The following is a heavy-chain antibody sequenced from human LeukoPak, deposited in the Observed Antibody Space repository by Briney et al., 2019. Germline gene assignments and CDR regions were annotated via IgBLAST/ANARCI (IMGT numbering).Heavy chain of an antibody. V-gene: IGHV4-59*01. J-gene: IGHJ4*02. CDR2: IYYSGST. D-gene: IGHD6-19*01. CDR3: ARGWDGIAVAGSFDY. CDR1: GGSTSGYY. Sequence: SETLSLTRTVSGGSTSGYYWSWIRQPPGKGLEWIGDIYYSGSTNYNPSLTSRVTMSVDTSKNQFSLKLNSVTAADTAVYYCARGWDGIAVAGSFDYWGQGTLVTVSS.